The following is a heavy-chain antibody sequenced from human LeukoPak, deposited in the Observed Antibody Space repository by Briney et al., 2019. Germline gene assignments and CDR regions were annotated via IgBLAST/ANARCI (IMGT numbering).Heavy chain of an antibody. J-gene: IGHJ4*02. CDR2: MNQGGSEK. D-gene: IGHD4-23*01. V-gene: IGHV3-7*03. CDR3: AKKLRRTTVVKEDNSDY. CDR1: GFSFSNYW. Sequence: PGGSLRLSCVASGFSFSNYWMAWVRQAPGKGLEWVGNMNQGGSEKYYVDSVKGRFTISRDNSKNTLYLQMNSLRAEDTAVYYCAKKLRRTTVVKEDNSDYWGQGTLVTVSS.